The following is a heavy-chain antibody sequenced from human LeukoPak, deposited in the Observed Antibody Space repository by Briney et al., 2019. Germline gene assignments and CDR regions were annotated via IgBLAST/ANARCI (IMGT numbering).Heavy chain of an antibody. CDR2: TSTSSNTI. CDR3: ARELRSSGWGNYYYYYMDV. D-gene: IGHD6-19*01. Sequence: GGSLRLSCAASGFTFSSYSMNWVRQAPGKGLEWVSYTSTSSNTIHYADSVKGRFTISRDNSKNTLYLQMNSLRAEDTAVYYCARELRSSGWGNYYYYYMDVWGKGTTVTVSS. J-gene: IGHJ6*03. V-gene: IGHV3-48*01. CDR1: GFTFSSYS.